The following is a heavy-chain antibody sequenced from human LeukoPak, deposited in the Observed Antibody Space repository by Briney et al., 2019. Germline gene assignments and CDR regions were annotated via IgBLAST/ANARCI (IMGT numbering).Heavy chain of an antibody. Sequence: ESGPTLVKPTQTLTLTCTFSGFSLSTSGVGVGWIRQPPGKALEWLALIYWDDDKRYSPSLKSRLTITKDTSKNQVVLTMTNMDPVDTAIYYCTHRHSGIYFDYWGQGTLVTVSS. CDR1: GFSLSTSGVG. V-gene: IGHV2-5*02. CDR3: THRHSGIYFDY. D-gene: IGHD6-13*01. CDR2: IYWDDDK. J-gene: IGHJ4*02.